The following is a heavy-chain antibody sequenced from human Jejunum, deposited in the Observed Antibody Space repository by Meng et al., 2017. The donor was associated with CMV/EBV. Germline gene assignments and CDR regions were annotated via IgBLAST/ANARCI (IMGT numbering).Heavy chain of an antibody. D-gene: IGHD6-19*01. J-gene: IGHJ4*02. CDR3: ATPGPYSTGWSYFGY. Sequence: SGCSFIRYAISWVRQAPGQGPEWMGGIIPVLAPAHHAQEFQDRVRITVDKSTGTVYMELSSLRSEDTAVYYCATPGPYSTGWSYFGYWGQGSLVTVSS. CDR1: GCSFIRYA. CDR2: IIPVLAPA. V-gene: IGHV1-69*06.